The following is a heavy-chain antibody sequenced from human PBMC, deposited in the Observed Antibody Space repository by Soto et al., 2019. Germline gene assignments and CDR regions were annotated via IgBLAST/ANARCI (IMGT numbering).Heavy chain of an antibody. V-gene: IGHV3-23*01. CDR3: AKNTRPGRDKQWLVFGPDGAFDI. D-gene: IGHD6-19*01. CDR2: ISGSGGST. Sequence: PGGSLRLSCAASGFTFSSYAMSWVRQAPGKGLEWVSAISGSGGSTYYADSVKGRFTISRDNSKNALYLQMNSLRAEDTAVYYCAKNTRPGRDKQWLVFGPDGAFDIWGQGTMVAVSS. CDR1: GFTFSSYA. J-gene: IGHJ3*02.